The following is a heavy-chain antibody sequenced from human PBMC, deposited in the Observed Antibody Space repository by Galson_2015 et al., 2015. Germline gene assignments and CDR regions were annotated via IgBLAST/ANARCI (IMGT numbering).Heavy chain of an antibody. CDR2: IIPIFGTA. CDR1: GGTFSSYA. Sequence: SVKVSCKASGGTFSSYAISWVRQAPGQGLEWMGGIIPIFGTANYAQKFQGRVTITADESTSTAYMELSSLRSEDTAVYYCARGEGDILTGYYDRGEYFQHWGQGTLVTVSS. V-gene: IGHV1-69*13. D-gene: IGHD3-9*01. CDR3: ARGEGDILTGYYDRGEYFQH. J-gene: IGHJ1*01.